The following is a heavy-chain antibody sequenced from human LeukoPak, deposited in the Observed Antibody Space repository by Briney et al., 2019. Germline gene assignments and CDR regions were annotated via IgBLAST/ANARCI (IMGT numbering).Heavy chain of an antibody. Sequence: GGSLRLSCAASGFTFSGYAMTWVRQSPGKGLEWVSAISDSGSSTYYADSVKGRFTISRDNSKNTLYLQITGLRAEDTAVYYCARFLTNSGSSPHAFDIWGQGTTVTVSS. D-gene: IGHD1-26*01. CDR1: GFTFSGYA. CDR2: ISDSGSST. CDR3: ARFLTNSGSSPHAFDI. J-gene: IGHJ3*02. V-gene: IGHV3-23*01.